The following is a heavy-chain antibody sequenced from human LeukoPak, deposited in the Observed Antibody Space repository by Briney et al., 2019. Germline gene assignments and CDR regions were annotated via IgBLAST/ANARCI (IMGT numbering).Heavy chain of an antibody. CDR2: IYLDGRA. J-gene: IGHJ4*02. D-gene: IGHD5-24*01. CDR3: ARDAETSLAN. V-gene: IGHV3-66*01. CDR1: GFAVSSKY. Sequence: GGSLRLSWAASGFAVSSKYMNWVRQAPGKGLEWVTVIYLDGRADYADSVKGRFTISSDNSKNTVYLQMNSLKDEDTAVYYCARDAETSLANWGQGTLVTVSP.